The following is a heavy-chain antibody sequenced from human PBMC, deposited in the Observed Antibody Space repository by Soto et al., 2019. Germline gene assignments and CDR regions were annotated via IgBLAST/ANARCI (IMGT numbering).Heavy chain of an antibody. CDR2: IIPIFGTA. D-gene: IGHD4-4*01. V-gene: IGHV1-69*01. CDR1: GGTFSSYA. J-gene: IGHJ6*02. CDR3: ARITTIDYYYYYGMDV. Sequence: QVQLVQSGAEVKKPGSSVKVSCKASGGTFSSYAISWVRQAPGQGLEWMGGIIPIFGTANYAQKFQGRVTITADESMSTAYMELSSLRSEDTAVYYCARITTIDYYYYYGMDVWGQGTTVTVSS.